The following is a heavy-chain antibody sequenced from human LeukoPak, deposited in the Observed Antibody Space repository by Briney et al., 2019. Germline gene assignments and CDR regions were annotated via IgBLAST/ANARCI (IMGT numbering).Heavy chain of an antibody. CDR3: ARDTERRNTRLWFGELRHAFDI. V-gene: IGHV4-31*03. J-gene: IGHJ3*02. Sequence: PSETLSLTCTVSGGSISSGGYYWSWIRQHPGKGLEWIGYIYYSGSTYYNPSLKSRVTISVDTSKNQFSLKLSSVTAADTAVYYCARDTERRNTRLWFGELRHAFDIRGQGTMVTVSS. D-gene: IGHD3-10*01. CDR1: GGSISSGGYY. CDR2: IYYSGST.